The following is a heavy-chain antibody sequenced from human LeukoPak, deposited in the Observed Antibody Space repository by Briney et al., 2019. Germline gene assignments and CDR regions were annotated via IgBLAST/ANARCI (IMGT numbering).Heavy chain of an antibody. CDR3: ATSRTFDY. V-gene: IGHV3-23*01. CDR1: GFTFSSYA. CDR2: ISGSGGST. Sequence: GGSLRLSCAASGFTFSSYAMSWVRQAPGKGLEWVSAISGSGGSTYYADSVKGRFTISRDNAKNSLYLQMSSLRAEDTAVYYCATSRTFDYWGQGTLVTVSS. D-gene: IGHD2-2*01. J-gene: IGHJ4*02.